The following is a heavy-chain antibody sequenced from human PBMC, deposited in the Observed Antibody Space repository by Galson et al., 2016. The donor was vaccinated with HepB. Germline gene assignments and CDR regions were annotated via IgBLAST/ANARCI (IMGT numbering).Heavy chain of an antibody. J-gene: IGHJ3*02. CDR3: AKDPQYTTSSRGAFDI. V-gene: IGHV3-23*01. CDR2: ITGSVFST. D-gene: IGHD6-6*01. Sequence: SLRLSCAASGFSFSSYAMSWVRQAPGKGLEWVPTITGSVFSTYYADSVKGRFTISRDNSKNTLYLQMNSMRAEDTAVYYCAKDPQYTTSSRGAFDIWGQGTMVTVSS. CDR1: GFSFSSYA.